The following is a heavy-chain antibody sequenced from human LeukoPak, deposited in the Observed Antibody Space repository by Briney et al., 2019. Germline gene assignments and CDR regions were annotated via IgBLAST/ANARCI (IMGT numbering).Heavy chain of an antibody. CDR1: GGSIRSGGHY. Sequence: SQTLSLTCNVSGGSIRSGGHYWTWIRQHPGKGLEWIGYIYSSGGTYYNPSLKSRVTISADTSKNQVSLELRSVTAADTAVYYCAGRTTYYDTWGQGTLVTVSS. V-gene: IGHV4-31*03. CDR2: IYSSGGT. CDR3: AGRTTYYDT. D-gene: IGHD1-7*01. J-gene: IGHJ4*02.